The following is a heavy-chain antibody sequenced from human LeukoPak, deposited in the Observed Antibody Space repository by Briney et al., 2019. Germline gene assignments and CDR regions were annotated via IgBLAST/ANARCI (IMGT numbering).Heavy chain of an antibody. D-gene: IGHD5-24*01. V-gene: IGHV4-38-2*01. CDR1: GYSISSGYY. CDR3: ARLRGYNSLDY. Sequence: SETLSLTCAVSGYSISSGYYWGWIRQPPGKGLEWIGSIYHSGSTYYNPSLKSRATISVDTSKNQFSLKLSSVTAADTAVYYCARLRGYNSLDYWGQGTLVTVSS. CDR2: IYHSGST. J-gene: IGHJ4*02.